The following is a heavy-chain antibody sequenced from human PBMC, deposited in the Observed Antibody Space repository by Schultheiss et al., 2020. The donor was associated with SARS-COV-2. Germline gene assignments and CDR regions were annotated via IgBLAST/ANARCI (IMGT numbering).Heavy chain of an antibody. V-gene: IGHV3-30*01. J-gene: IGHJ4*02. D-gene: IGHD2-15*01. CDR2: ISYDGSNK. CDR3: ARCSGGSCFFDY. CDR1: GFTFSSYA. Sequence: GESLKISCAASGFTFSSYAMHWVRQAPGKGLEWVAVISYDGSNKYYADSVKGRFTISRDNSKNTLYLQMNSLRAEDTAVYYCARCSGGSCFFDYWGQGTLVTVSS.